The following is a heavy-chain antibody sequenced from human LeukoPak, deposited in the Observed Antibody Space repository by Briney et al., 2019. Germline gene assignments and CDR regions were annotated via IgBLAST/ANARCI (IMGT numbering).Heavy chain of an antibody. J-gene: IGHJ6*02. D-gene: IGHD3-10*01. CDR1: VYTFTSYY. CDR3: ARALYYFGSGSYSGYYGMDV. CDR2: INPRGCST. V-gene: IGHV1-46*01. Sequence: SVTVSCKSSVYTFTSYYMHWVRQAPGQGLDWMGIINPRGCSTSYAQKFQGRVSMTRDTSTSTVYMDLSSLRSEDTAVYYCARALYYFGSGSYSGYYGMDVWGQGTTVTVSS.